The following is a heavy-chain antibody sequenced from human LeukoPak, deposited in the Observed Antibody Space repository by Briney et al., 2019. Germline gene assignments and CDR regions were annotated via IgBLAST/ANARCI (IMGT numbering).Heavy chain of an antibody. D-gene: IGHD3-3*01. Sequence: PSETLSLTCTVSGGSISSYYWSWIRQPAGKGLEWIGRIYTSGSTNYNPSLKSRVTISVDKSKNRFSLKLSSVTAADTAVYYCARDPIFGVALDYWGQGTLVTVSS. V-gene: IGHV4-4*07. CDR1: GGSISSYY. CDR2: IYTSGST. J-gene: IGHJ4*02. CDR3: ARDPIFGVALDY.